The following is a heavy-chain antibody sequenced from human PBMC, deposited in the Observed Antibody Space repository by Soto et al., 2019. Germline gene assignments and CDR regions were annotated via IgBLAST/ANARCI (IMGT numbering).Heavy chain of an antibody. V-gene: IGHV1-69*13. Sequence: SVKVSCKASGGTFGRHSIAWVRQAPGQGLEWMGGFIAMLGTPTYAKKVQGRATITADESLTSSYLELRSLRAEDNGVYFCARGAMDNFDYWGQGTVVTDSS. CDR3: ARGAMDNFDY. J-gene: IGHJ4*02. CDR2: FIAMLGTP. CDR1: GGTFGRHS. D-gene: IGHD5-18*01.